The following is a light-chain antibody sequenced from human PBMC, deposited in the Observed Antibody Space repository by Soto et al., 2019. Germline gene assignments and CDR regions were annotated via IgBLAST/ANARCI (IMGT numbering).Light chain of an antibody. J-gene: IGLJ1*01. Sequence: QSVLTQPPSASGTPGQRVTISCSGSSFNIGSNTVNWYQQFPGTAPTVLIYNNNQRPSGVPDRFSGSKSGTSASLAISGLQSEDEADYYCAAWDDSLSYVFGTGTKVTVL. CDR1: SFNIGSNT. CDR2: NNN. V-gene: IGLV1-44*01. CDR3: AAWDDSLSYV.